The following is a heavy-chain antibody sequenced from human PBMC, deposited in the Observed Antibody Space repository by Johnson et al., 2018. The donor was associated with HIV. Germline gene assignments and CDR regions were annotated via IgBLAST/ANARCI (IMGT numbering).Heavy chain of an antibody. CDR3: AKDLGGAHSSPRAFDI. J-gene: IGHJ3*02. D-gene: IGHD6-13*01. CDR2: IRYDGSNK. CDR1: GFTFSSYG. Sequence: VQLVESGGGVVQPGGSLRLSCAASGFTFSSYGMHWVRQAPGKGLEWVAFIRYDGSNKYYADSVKGRFTISRDNAKNSLYLQMNSLRAEDTAVYYCAKDLGGAHSSPRAFDIWGQGTMVTVSS. V-gene: IGHV3-30*02.